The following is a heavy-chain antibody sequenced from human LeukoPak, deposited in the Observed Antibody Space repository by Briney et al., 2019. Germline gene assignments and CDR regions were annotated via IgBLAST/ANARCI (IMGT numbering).Heavy chain of an antibody. CDR3: ARERFCSGGSCYRRSNWFDP. CDR2: INHSGST. J-gene: IGHJ5*02. V-gene: IGHV4-34*01. D-gene: IGHD2-15*01. Sequence: SETLSLTCAIYGGSFSGYYWSWIRQPPGKGLEWIGEINHSGSTNYNPSLKSRVTISVDTSKKQFSLKLSSVTAADTAVYYCARERFCSGGSCYRRSNWFDPWGEGTLVTVSS. CDR1: GGSFSGYY.